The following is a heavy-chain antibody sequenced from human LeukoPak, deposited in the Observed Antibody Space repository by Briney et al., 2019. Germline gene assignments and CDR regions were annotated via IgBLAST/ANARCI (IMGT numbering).Heavy chain of an antibody. CDR1: GFTFSSYS. V-gene: IGHV3-21*01. Sequence: GGSLRLSCAASGFTFSSYSMNWVRQAPGKGLGWVSSISSSSSYIYYADSVKGRFTISRDNAKNSLYLQMNSLRAEDTAVYYCARSNSIHWYFDLWGRGTLVTVSS. CDR2: ISSSSSYI. CDR3: ARSNSIHWYFDL. D-gene: IGHD3-3*01. J-gene: IGHJ2*01.